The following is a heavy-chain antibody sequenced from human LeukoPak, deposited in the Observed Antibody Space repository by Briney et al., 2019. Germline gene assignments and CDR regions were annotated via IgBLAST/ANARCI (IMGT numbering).Heavy chain of an antibody. CDR1: GFAFSSYG. Sequence: PGGSLRLSCAASGFAFSSYGMHWVRQAPGKGLEWVAFIRSDGNYKYYADSVKGRFTISRDNSKNTLYLQMNSLRAEDTAVYYCARAAQYYGSGESMDYWGQGTLVTVSS. V-gene: IGHV3-30*02. CDR2: IRSDGNYK. J-gene: IGHJ4*02. D-gene: IGHD3-10*01. CDR3: ARAAQYYGSGESMDY.